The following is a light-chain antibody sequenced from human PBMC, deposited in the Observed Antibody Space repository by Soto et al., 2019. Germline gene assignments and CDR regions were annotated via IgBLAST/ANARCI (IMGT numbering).Light chain of an antibody. CDR2: GNS. CDR3: QSYGDSLSGYV. J-gene: IGLJ1*01. CDR1: NSNIGAGYD. Sequence: ALTQPPSVSGAPGQRVTISCTGSNSNIGAGYDVHWYQQLPGTAPKLLIYGNSNRPSGVPDRFSGSKSGTSASLTITGLQAEDEADYYCQSYGDSLSGYVFGTGTKVTVL. V-gene: IGLV1-40*01.